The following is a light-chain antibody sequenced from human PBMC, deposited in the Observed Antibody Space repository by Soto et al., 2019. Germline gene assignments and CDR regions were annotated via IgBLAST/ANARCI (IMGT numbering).Light chain of an antibody. CDR2: GNS. CDR3: QSYGDSLSGYV. J-gene: IGLJ1*01. CDR1: NSNIGAGYD. Sequence: ALTQPPSVSGAPGQRVTISCTGSNSNIGAGYDVHWYQQLPGTAPKLLIYGNSNRPSGVPDRFSGSKSGTSASLTITGLQAEDEADYYCQSYGDSLSGYVFGTGTKVTVL. V-gene: IGLV1-40*01.